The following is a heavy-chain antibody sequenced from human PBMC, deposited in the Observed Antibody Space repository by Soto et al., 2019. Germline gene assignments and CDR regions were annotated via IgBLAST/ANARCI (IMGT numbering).Heavy chain of an antibody. V-gene: IGHV3-11*01. D-gene: IGHD2-15*01. Sequence: QVQLVESGGGLVKPGGSLRVSCAASGFSFSDYYVTWIRQAPGKGLEWVSYISGSGDNIHYADSVKGRFTISRDNAKNSLYLQMDSLRVEDTAVYYCARGACITCYYDDWFDTWGQGTLVTVSS. CDR1: GFSFSDYY. J-gene: IGHJ5*02. CDR3: ARGACITCYYDDWFDT. CDR2: ISGSGDNI.